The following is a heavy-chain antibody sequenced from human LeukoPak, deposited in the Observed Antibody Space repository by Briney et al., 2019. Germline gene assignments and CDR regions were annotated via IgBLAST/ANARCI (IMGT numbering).Heavy chain of an antibody. Sequence: ASVKVSCKASGYTFNSYCISWVRQAPGQGLEWMGTINPGDGSTTYAQRFQGRFTMTRDTSTSTVDMELSSLGSEDSAVYYCAPWGNKYSSSWGQGTLVTVSS. CDR3: APWGNKYSSS. D-gene: IGHD6-6*01. J-gene: IGHJ5*02. CDR2: INPGDGST. V-gene: IGHV1-46*02. CDR1: GYTFNSYC.